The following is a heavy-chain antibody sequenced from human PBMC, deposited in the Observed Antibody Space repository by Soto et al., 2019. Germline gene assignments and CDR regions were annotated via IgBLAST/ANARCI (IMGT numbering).Heavy chain of an antibody. CDR2: IIPVLGVT. V-gene: IGHV1-69*02. CDR1: GSTFSSYT. J-gene: IGHJ6*02. D-gene: IGHD2-21*02. Sequence: QVHLVQSGAEVKKPGSSVKVSCQASGSTFSSYTVSWVRQAPGQGLEWMGRIIPVLGVTNYAPKFKGRVTITADKSKTTAYMELSSLRSGDTAVYYCARRRYCGADCYSKYYYGMEVWGQGTTVTVSS. CDR3: ARRRYCGADCYSKYYYGMEV.